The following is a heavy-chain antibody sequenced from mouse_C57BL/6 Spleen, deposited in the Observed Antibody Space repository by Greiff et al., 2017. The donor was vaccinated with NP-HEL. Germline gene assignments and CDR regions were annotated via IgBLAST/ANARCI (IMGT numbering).Heavy chain of an antibody. CDR2: IDPENGDT. D-gene: IGHD1-1*01. CDR1: GFNIKDDY. Sequence: EVQLQQSGAELVRPGASVKLSCTASGFNIKDDYMHWVKQRPEQGLEWIGWIDPENGDTEYASKFQGKATITADTASNTAYLQLSSLTSEDTAVYYCTTDYYGSSPAGFAYWGQGTLVTVSA. J-gene: IGHJ3*01. V-gene: IGHV14-4*01. CDR3: TTDYYGSSPAGFAY.